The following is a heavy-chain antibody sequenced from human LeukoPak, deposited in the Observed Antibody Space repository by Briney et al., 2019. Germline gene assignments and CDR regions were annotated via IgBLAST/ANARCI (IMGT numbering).Heavy chain of an antibody. J-gene: IGHJ3*02. CDR1: GFTFSSYS. Sequence: SGGSLRLSCAASGFTFSSYSMNWVRQAPGKGLEWVSSISSSSSYIYYADSVKGGFTISRDNAKNSLYLQMNSLRAEDTALYYCARSGCSGGSCYYASAFDIWGQGTMVTASS. V-gene: IGHV3-21*01. D-gene: IGHD2-15*01. CDR3: ARSGCSGGSCYYASAFDI. CDR2: ISSSSSYI.